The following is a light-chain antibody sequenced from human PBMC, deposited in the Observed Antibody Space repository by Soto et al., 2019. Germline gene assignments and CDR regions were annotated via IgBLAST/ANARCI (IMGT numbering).Light chain of an antibody. CDR2: DNN. J-gene: IGLJ2*01. CDR1: SSDIGNNY. V-gene: IGLV1-51*01. Sequence: QSVLTQPPSVSAAPGQKVTISCSGSSSDIGNNYASWYQQLPGAAPRLLIYDNNKRPSGISDRFSGSKSGTSATLGITGLQAGDEADYYCGAWDNSLSVVVFGGGTKVTVL. CDR3: GAWDNSLSVVV.